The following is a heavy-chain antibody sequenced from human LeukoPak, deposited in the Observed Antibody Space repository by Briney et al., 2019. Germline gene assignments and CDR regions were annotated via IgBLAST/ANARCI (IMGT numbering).Heavy chain of an antibody. J-gene: IGHJ4*02. CDR2: IIPILGIA. D-gene: IGHD6-13*01. Sequence: ASVKVSCKASGGTFSSYTISWLRQAPGQGLEWMGRIIPILGIANYAQKFQGRVTITADKSTSTAYMELSSLRSEDTAVYYCASLPLGIAAAGTDYWGQGTLVTVSS. CDR1: GGTFSSYT. V-gene: IGHV1-69*02. CDR3: ASLPLGIAAAGTDY.